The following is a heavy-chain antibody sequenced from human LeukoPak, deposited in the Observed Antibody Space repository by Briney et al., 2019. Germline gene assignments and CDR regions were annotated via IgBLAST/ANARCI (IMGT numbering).Heavy chain of an antibody. Sequence: SVKVSCKASGGTFSSYAISWVRQAPGQGLEWMGGIIPIFGTANYAQKFQGRVTITADESTSTAYMELSSLRSEDTAVYYCARDLSDYGDYEDAFDIWGQGTMVTVSS. CDR1: GGTFSSYA. CDR3: ARDLSDYGDYEDAFDI. V-gene: IGHV1-69*01. J-gene: IGHJ3*02. CDR2: IIPIFGTA. D-gene: IGHD4-17*01.